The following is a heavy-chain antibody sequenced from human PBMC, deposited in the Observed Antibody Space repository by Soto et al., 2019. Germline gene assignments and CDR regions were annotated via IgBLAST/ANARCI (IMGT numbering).Heavy chain of an antibody. CDR2: VYYSGST. Sequence: SETLSLTCTVSGGSISSDDYYWIWIRQPPTKGLEWIGYVYYSGSTYYNPSLKSRLTISVDTSKSQFSLKLTSVTAADTAVYYCARDNRGYTYGLSYDYYGLDVWGQGTTVTVSS. J-gene: IGHJ6*02. D-gene: IGHD5-18*01. CDR1: GGSISSDDYY. CDR3: ARDNRGYTYGLSYDYYGLDV. V-gene: IGHV4-30-4*01.